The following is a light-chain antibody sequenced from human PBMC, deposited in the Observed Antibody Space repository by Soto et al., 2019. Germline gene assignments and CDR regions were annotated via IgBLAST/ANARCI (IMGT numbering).Light chain of an antibody. CDR1: KLGDKY. CDR3: QAWDSSTYV. Sequence: SYELTQPPSVSVSPGQTASITCSGDKLGDKYACWYQQKPGQSPLLVIYQDRKRPSGIPERFSGSNSGNTATLTISGTQAMDEADYYCQAWDSSTYVFGTGTKVTVL. V-gene: IGLV3-1*01. J-gene: IGLJ1*01. CDR2: QDR.